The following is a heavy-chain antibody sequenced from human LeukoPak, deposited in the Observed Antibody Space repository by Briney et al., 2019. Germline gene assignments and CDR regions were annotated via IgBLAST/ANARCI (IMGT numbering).Heavy chain of an antibody. D-gene: IGHD3-22*01. CDR2: VIPIFGRA. CDR1: GGTFSRYA. V-gene: IGHV1-69*01. J-gene: IGHJ4*02. CDR3: ARDGGPAYYYDSSGSTNRFDY. Sequence: GSSVKVSCKGSGGTFSRYAIRWGGQGPGQGAEGVGGVIPIFGRANYAQKFQGRVTITADESTSTAYMELSSLRSEDTAVYYCARDGGPAYYYDSSGSTNRFDYWGQGTLVTVSS.